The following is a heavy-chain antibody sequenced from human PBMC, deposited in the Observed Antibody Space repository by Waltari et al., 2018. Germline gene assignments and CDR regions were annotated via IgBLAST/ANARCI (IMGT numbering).Heavy chain of an antibody. J-gene: IGHJ4*02. V-gene: IGHV4-4*02. Sequence: QLQESGPRLVKPSGTLSLTCGVSRGSPSNINLWNWVRQAPGEALEWSGEMHRTGSSNYNPSLKSRVSMSVDKSNRQVSLRVKSVTAADTAIYYCATSSFVAVLDSWGQGTLVTVSS. CDR1: RGSPSNINL. D-gene: IGHD6-19*01. CDR3: ATSSFVAVLDS. CDR2: MHRTGSS.